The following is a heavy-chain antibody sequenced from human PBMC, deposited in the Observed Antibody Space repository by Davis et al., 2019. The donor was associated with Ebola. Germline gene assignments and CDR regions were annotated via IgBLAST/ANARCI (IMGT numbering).Heavy chain of an antibody. CDR1: GGTFSSYA. D-gene: IGHD1-7*01. CDR3: ARDRPNWNSDYYYYYGMDV. CDR2: IIPIFGTT. Sequence: SVKVSCKASGGTFSSYAISWVRQAPGQGLEWMGGIIPIFGTTNYAQNFQGRVTITADKSTSTAYMELSRLRSDDTAVYYCARDRPNWNSDYYYYYGMDVWGQGTTVTVSS. J-gene: IGHJ6*02. V-gene: IGHV1-69*06.